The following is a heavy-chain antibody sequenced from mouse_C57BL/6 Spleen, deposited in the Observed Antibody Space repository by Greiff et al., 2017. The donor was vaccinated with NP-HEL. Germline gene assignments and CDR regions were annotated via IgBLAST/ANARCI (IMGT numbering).Heavy chain of an antibody. D-gene: IGHD2-4*01. CDR1: GYTFTSYW. J-gene: IGHJ4*01. V-gene: IGHV1-64*01. CDR2: IHPNSGST. CDR3: ARESIYYDYYYAMDY. Sequence: QVQLKQPGAELVKPGASVKLSCKASGYTFTSYWMHWVKQRPGQSLEWIGMIHPNSGSTNYNEKFKSKATLTVDKSSSTAYMQLSSLTSEDSAVYYCARESIYYDYYYAMDYWGQGTSVTVSS.